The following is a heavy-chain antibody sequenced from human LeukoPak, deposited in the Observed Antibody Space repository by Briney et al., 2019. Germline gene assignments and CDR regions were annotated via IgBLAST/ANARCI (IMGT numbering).Heavy chain of an antibody. CDR2: INPKSGDT. D-gene: IGHD5-12*01. CDR1: DFRDYY. J-gene: IGHJ4*02. V-gene: IGHV1-2*02. CDR3: ASGYSGYDLNY. Sequence: ASVKVSCKTSDFRDYYMNWVRQAPGQGLEWPGWINPKSGDTDYAQKFQGRVTMTRDTSISTAYMELSGLKPDDTAIYFRASGYSGYDLNYWGQGTQVTVSS.